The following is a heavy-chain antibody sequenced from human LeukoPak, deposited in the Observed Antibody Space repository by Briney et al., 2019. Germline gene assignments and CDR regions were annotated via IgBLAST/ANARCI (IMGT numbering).Heavy chain of an antibody. D-gene: IGHD2-15*01. CDR1: GGSISSYY. V-gene: IGHV4-59*06. J-gene: IGHJ4*02. CDR2: IYYSGST. CDR3: ARLRGGNFGY. Sequence: SETLSLTCTVSGGSISSYYWSWIRQPPGKGLEWIGYIYYSGSTYYNPSLKSRVTISVDTSKNQFSLKLSSVTAADTAVYYCARLRGGNFGYWGKGTLVTVSS.